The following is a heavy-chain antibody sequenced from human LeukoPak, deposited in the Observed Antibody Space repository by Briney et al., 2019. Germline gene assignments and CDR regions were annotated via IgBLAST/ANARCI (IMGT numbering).Heavy chain of an antibody. CDR2: IYHSGST. CDR1: GYSISSGYY. CDR3: ARQHDYCSSTSCYSSPHYDY. J-gene: IGHJ4*02. D-gene: IGHD2-2*02. Sequence: SETLSLTCAVSGYSISSGYYWGWIRQPPGKGLEWIGSIYHSGSTYYNPSLKSRVTISVDTSKNQFSLKLSSVTGADTAVYYCARQHDYCSSTSCYSSPHYDYWGQGTLVTVSS. V-gene: IGHV4-38-2*01.